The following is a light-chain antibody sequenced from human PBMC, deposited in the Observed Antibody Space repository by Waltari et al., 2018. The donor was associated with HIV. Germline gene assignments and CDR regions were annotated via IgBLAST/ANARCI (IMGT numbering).Light chain of an antibody. CDR1: HSISSN. V-gene: IGKV3-15*01. Sequence: EIVMTQSPVTLSVSPGERATLSCRASHSISSNLAWYQQESGQAPRLLIYGASTRATDIPARFSGSGSGTEFTLTISSLQSEDFAVYFCQQYSNWPPLTFGGGTKVEIK. CDR3: QQYSNWPPLT. J-gene: IGKJ4*01. CDR2: GAS.